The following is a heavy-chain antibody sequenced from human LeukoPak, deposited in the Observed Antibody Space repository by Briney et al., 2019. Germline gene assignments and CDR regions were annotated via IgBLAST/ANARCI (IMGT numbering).Heavy chain of an antibody. CDR2: NYSGGST. Sequence: PGGSLRLSCAASRFTVSSNYMSWVRQAPGKGLEWVSVNYSGGSTYYADSVQGRFTISRDNSKNTLYLQMNSLRAEDTAVYYCARRINWGFDPWGQGTLVTVSS. CDR3: ARRINWGFDP. V-gene: IGHV3-53*01. D-gene: IGHD7-27*01. J-gene: IGHJ5*02. CDR1: RFTVSSNY.